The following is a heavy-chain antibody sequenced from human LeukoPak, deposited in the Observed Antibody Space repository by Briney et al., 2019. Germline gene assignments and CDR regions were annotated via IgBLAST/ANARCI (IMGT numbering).Heavy chain of an antibody. V-gene: IGHV1-69*06. Sequence: ASVKVSCKASGGTFSSYAISWVRQAPGQGLEWMGGIIPIFGTANYAQKFQGRVTITADKSTSTAYMELSSLRSEDTAVYYCARSGEYCSSTSCYDYWGQGTLVTVSS. CDR1: GGTFSSYA. D-gene: IGHD2-2*01. J-gene: IGHJ4*02. CDR2: IIPIFGTA. CDR3: ARSGEYCSSTSCYDY.